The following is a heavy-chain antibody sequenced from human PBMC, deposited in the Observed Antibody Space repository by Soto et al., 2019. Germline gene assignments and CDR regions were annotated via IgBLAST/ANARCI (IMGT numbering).Heavy chain of an antibody. Sequence: QITLKESGPSLVKPTQTLTLTCTFSGFSLTTTGVGVVWIRQPPGKALEWLALIYWDDDKHYSPSLRSRLTDNKDTTKRQVVLTLSAVASADTGKYFRAQVGGVMQWLYRLKHGGQGTLVTLSS. CDR2: IYWDDDK. D-gene: IGHD6-19*01. CDR1: GFSLTTTGVG. CDR3: AQVGGVMQWLYRLKH. J-gene: IGHJ1*01. V-gene: IGHV2-5*02.